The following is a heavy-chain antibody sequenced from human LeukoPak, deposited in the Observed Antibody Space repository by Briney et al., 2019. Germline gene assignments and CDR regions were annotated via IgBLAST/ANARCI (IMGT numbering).Heavy chain of an antibody. J-gene: IGHJ4*02. CDR3: ARSAYYDSSGYPPY. CDR2: IYSGGST. D-gene: IGHD3-22*01. V-gene: IGHV3-53*01. Sequence: GGSLRLSCVASGFTFSSYSMNWVRQAPGKGLEWVSVIYSGGSTYYADSVKGRFTISRDNSKNTLYLQMNSLRAEDTAVYYCARSAYYDSSGYPPYWGQGTLVTVSS. CDR1: GFTFSSYS.